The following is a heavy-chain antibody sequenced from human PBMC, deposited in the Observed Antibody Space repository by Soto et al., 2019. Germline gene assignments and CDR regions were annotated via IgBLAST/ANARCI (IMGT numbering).Heavy chain of an antibody. V-gene: IGHV3-48*02. J-gene: IGHJ6*02. Sequence: PGGSLRLSCAASGFSFSSYNMNWVRQAPGKGLEWVSYINGPSRTIYYADPVEGRFTISRDNGKNLLYLQMNSLRDEDTAVYFCVRDGYRGYDMDVWGQGTTVTVSS. CDR1: GFSFSSYN. D-gene: IGHD1-1*01. CDR3: VRDGYRGYDMDV. CDR2: INGPSRTI.